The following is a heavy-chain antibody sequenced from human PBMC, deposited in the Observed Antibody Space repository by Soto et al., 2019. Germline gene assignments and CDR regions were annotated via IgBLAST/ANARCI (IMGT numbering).Heavy chain of an antibody. Sequence: PGGSLRLSCAASGFAFDQYAMHWVRQAPGKGLEWVSVLSWNSGNIGYADSVKGRFTISRDNSKNSLYLQMNSLRTEDTALYYCAKDITHSYDFWSGPHRGRYYYGMDVWGQGXTVTVSS. D-gene: IGHD3-3*01. CDR1: GFAFDQYA. V-gene: IGHV3-9*01. J-gene: IGHJ6*02. CDR2: LSWNSGNI. CDR3: AKDITHSYDFWSGPHRGRYYYGMDV.